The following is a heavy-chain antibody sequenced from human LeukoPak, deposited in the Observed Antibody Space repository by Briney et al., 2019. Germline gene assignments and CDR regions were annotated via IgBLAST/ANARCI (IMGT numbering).Heavy chain of an antibody. CDR1: GFTFSNNP. V-gene: IGHV3-23*01. Sequence: GGSLRLSCVGSGFTFSNNPLSWVRQAPGKGLGWVSAINGSGGNTYYADSVRGRFTISRDNSKNTLFLQMNTLRADDTAVYYCATTKQARRYFDYWGEGTLVTVSS. J-gene: IGHJ4*02. CDR3: ATTKQARRYFDY. CDR2: INGSGGNT. D-gene: IGHD1-1*01.